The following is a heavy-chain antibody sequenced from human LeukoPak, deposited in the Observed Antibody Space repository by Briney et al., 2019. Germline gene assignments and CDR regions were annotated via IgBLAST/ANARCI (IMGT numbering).Heavy chain of an antibody. CDR3: AREGSGPYSSGPTPWFDP. J-gene: IGHJ5*02. CDR1: GGTFSSYA. Sequence: SVKVSCKASGGTFSSYAISWVRQAPGQGLEWMGGIIPIFGTANYAQKFQGRVTITADESTSTAYMELSSLRSEDTAVYYCAREGSGPYSSGPTPWFDPWGQGTLVTVSS. CDR2: IIPIFGTA. V-gene: IGHV1-69*13. D-gene: IGHD6-19*01.